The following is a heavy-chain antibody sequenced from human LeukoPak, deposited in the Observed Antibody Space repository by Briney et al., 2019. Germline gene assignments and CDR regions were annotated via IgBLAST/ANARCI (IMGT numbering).Heavy chain of an antibody. Sequence: PGGSLRLSCAASGFTFSSYAMSWVRQAPGKGLEWVLAISGSGGSTYYADSVKGRFTISRDNSEKTLYLQMNSLRAEDTAVYYCAKGSISAVTTSTRAAFFDYWGQGTLVTVSS. CDR1: GFTFSSYA. CDR2: ISGSGGST. J-gene: IGHJ4*02. CDR3: AKGSISAVTTSTRAAFFDY. V-gene: IGHV3-23*01. D-gene: IGHD4-17*01.